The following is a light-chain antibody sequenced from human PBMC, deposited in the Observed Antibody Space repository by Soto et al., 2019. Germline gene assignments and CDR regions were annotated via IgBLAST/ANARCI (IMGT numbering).Light chain of an antibody. CDR1: QSIGGS. CDR2: GAS. V-gene: IGKV3-15*01. J-gene: IGKJ1*01. Sequence: EIVMTQSPATLSLSPGERVTLSCRASQSIGGSLAWYQQKAGQAPRLLIYGASTRATGVPARFSGSGSGTDFTLTISSLQSEDFAVYYCQQYDNWWAFGQGTKVEIK. CDR3: QQYDNWWA.